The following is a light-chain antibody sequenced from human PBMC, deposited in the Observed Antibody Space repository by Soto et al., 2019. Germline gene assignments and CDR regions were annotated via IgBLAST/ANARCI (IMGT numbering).Light chain of an antibody. V-gene: IGLV2-11*01. CDR1: GSDVGSNDY. CDR3: CSYPGTYPVE. J-gene: IGLJ2*01. Sequence: QSALAQPRSVSGSPGQSVTISCSGSGSDVGSNDYVSWYQHHPGKAPKLIIYDVNKRPSGVPDRFSGSKSGTTASLTISGLQSEDEADYYCCSYPGTYPVEVGGGTKVTVL. CDR2: DVN.